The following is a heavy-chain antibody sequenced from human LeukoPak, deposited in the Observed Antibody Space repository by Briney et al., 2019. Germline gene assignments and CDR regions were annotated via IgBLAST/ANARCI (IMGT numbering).Heavy chain of an antibody. CDR3: ASLVVVPAAMRRGDY. CDR1: GFTFSSYS. J-gene: IGHJ4*02. Sequence: GGSLRLSCAASGFTFSSYSMNWVRQAPGKGLEWVSYISGSSTTIYYADSVKGRFTISRDNAKNSLYLQMNSLRAEDTAVYYCASLVVVPAAMRRGDYWGQGTLVTVSS. V-gene: IGHV3-48*01. CDR2: ISGSSTTI. D-gene: IGHD2-2*01.